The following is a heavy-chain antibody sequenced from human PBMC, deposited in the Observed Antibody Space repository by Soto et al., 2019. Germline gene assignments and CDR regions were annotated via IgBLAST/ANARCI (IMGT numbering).Heavy chain of an antibody. V-gene: IGHV3-15*05. CDR3: TTWARGGTKYNAY. D-gene: IGHD1-26*01. Sequence: EVQLVESGGGLVKPGGTLRLSCAASGFTFSNAWMSWVRQAPGKGLEWVGRIKSKTDGGTTDYAAPVKVRFTISRDDSQTNLYLQMNSLKTEDPAVYDCTTWARGGTKYNAYCGKGTVVTVSS. J-gene: IGHJ4*02. CDR1: GFTFSNAW. CDR2: IKSKTDGGTT.